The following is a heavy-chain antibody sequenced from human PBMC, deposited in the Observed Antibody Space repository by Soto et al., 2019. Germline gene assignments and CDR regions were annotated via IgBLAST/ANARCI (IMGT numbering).Heavy chain of an antibody. J-gene: IGHJ4*02. CDR1: GFSLSTSGMC. V-gene: IGHV2-70*01. CDR3: ARISGQGYSSGWTFDY. D-gene: IGHD6-19*01. CDR2: IDWDDDK. Sequence: SGPTLVNPTQTLTLTCTFSGFSLSTSGMCVSWIRQPPGKALEWLALIDWDDDKYYSTSLKTRLTISKDTSKNQVVLTMTNMDPVDTATYYCARISGQGYSSGWTFDYWGQGTLVTVSS.